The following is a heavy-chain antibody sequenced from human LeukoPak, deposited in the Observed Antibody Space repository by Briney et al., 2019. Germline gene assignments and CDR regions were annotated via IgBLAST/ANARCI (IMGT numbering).Heavy chain of an antibody. CDR2: ISSSSSYI. V-gene: IGHV3-21*01. D-gene: IGHD2-8*02. CDR3: ARAVAGLVVIDY. CDR1: GFTFSSYS. J-gene: IGHJ4*02. Sequence: GGSLRLSCAASGFTFSSYSMNWVRQAPGKGLEWVSSISSSSSYIYYADSVKGRFTISRDNAKNSLYLQMNSLRAGDTAVYYCARAVAGLVVIDYWGQGALVTVSS.